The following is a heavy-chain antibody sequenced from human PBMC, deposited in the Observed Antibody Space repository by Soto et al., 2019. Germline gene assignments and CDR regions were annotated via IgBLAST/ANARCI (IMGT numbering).Heavy chain of an antibody. Sequence: QLQLQESGSGLVKPSQTLSLTCAVSGGSISSGGYSWSWIRQPPGKGLEWIGYIYHSGSTYYNPSGKSRVTIPVDMAKNQFSLELSAVTAADTAVYYCARTRYSGYAPPFDYWGQGTLVTVSS. V-gene: IGHV4-30-2*01. D-gene: IGHD5-12*01. J-gene: IGHJ4*02. CDR3: ARTRYSGYAPPFDY. CDR1: GGSISSGGYS. CDR2: IYHSGST.